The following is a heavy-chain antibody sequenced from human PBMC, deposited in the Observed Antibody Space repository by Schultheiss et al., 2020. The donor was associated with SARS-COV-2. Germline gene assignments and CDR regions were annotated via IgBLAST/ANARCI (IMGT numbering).Heavy chain of an antibody. J-gene: IGHJ4*02. Sequence: GGSLRLSCAASGFTFSSYAMSWVRQAPGKGLEWVSAISGSGGSTYYADSVKGRFTISRDNSKNTLYLQMNSLRAEDTAVYYCAKDLYYDSSGYCPFDYWGQGTLVTVSS. D-gene: IGHD3-22*01. CDR1: GFTFSSYA. V-gene: IGHV3-23*01. CDR3: AKDLYYDSSGYCPFDY. CDR2: ISGSGGST.